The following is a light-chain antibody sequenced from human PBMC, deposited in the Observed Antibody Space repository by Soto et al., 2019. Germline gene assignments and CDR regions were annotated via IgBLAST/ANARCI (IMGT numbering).Light chain of an antibody. V-gene: IGLV1-44*01. Sequence: QSVLTQPPSASGTPGQRVTISCSGSSSNIGSNTVNWYQQLPGTAPKLLIYSNNQRPSGGPDRFSGSKSGTSASLAISGLQSEDEADYYCAAWDDSLNGYGFGTGTKVTVL. CDR1: SSNIGSNT. CDR2: SNN. J-gene: IGLJ1*01. CDR3: AAWDDSLNGYG.